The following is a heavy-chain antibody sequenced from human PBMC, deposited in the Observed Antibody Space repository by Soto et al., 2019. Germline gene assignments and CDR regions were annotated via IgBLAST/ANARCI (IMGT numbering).Heavy chain of an antibody. J-gene: IGHJ3*02. Sequence: GESLKISCEGSGFSFIKYSITWVRQMPGKGLEWMGRIDPSDSYSNYSPSFQGHVTLSADKSISTAYLQWSSLKASDTAIYFCASSMETAAAFDIWGLGTMVTVSS. V-gene: IGHV5-10-1*01. D-gene: IGHD5-18*01. CDR3: ASSMETAAAFDI. CDR1: GFSFIKYS. CDR2: IDPSDSYS.